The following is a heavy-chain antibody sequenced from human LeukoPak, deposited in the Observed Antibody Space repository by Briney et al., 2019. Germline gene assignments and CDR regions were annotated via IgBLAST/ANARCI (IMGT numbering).Heavy chain of an antibody. Sequence: ASVKVSCKASGYTFTSYDINWVRQAPGQGLEWMGWMNRNSGNTDYAEKLQGRVTMTRNTSISTAYMQLSSLRSEDTAVYYCARGRLTYCDFWSGYYPDYYYYYGMDVWGQGTTVTVSS. CDR2: MNRNSGNT. J-gene: IGHJ6*02. CDR1: GYTFTSYD. CDR3: ARGRLTYCDFWSGYYPDYYYYYGMDV. V-gene: IGHV1-8*01. D-gene: IGHD3-3*01.